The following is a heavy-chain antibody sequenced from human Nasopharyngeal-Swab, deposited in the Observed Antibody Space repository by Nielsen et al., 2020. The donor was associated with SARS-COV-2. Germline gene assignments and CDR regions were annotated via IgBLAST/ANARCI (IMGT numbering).Heavy chain of an antibody. D-gene: IGHD5-18*01. CDR1: GYTFTGYY. CDR3: AREPRYSYGLFDP. CDR2: INPNSGGT. J-gene: IGHJ5*02. Sequence: ASVKVSCKASGYTFTGYYMHWVRQAPGQGLEWMGRINPNSGGTNYAQKFQGRVTMTRDTSISTAYTELSRLRSDDTAVYYCAREPRYSYGLFDPWGQGTLVTVSS. V-gene: IGHV1-2*06.